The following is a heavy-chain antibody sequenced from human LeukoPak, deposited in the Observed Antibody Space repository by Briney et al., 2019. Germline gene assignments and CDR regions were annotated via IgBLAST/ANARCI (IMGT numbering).Heavy chain of an antibody. CDR3: AELGITMIGGV. D-gene: IGHD3-10*02. CDR1: GLTFSSYG. Sequence: GGSLRLSCAASGLTFSSYGMTWVRQAPGKGLEWVSAITGTGGGTYYAHSVKGRFTISRDNSKNTLYLQMNSLRAEDTAVYYCAELGITMIGGVWGKGTTVTISS. CDR2: ITGTGGGT. J-gene: IGHJ6*04. V-gene: IGHV3-23*01.